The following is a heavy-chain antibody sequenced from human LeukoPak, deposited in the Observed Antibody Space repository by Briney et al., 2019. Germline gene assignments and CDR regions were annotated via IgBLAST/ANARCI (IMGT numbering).Heavy chain of an antibody. V-gene: IGHV1-2*02. CDR2: INTKSGRT. CDR3: ARADFIDAGPYLIGP. J-gene: IGHJ5*02. D-gene: IGHD3-3*01. CDR1: GYSFTDYY. Sequence: GASVRVSCKTSGYSFTDYYIHWVRQAPGQGLEWRGWINTKSGRTSSAWKFQGRVTMTRDPSITTVYMDMAWLTSDDTAIYFCARADFIDAGPYLIGPWGQGTLVTVSS.